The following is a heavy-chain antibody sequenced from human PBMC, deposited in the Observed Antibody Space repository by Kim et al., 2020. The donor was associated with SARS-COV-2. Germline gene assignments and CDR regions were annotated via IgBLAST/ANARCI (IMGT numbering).Heavy chain of an antibody. J-gene: IGHJ4*02. V-gene: IGHV3-7*03. CDR3: AGYWYYYDSSGPFDY. D-gene: IGHD3-22*01. Sequence: DSVQGRFPISRDNAKNSLYLQMNSLRAEDTAVYYCAGYWYYYDSSGPFDYWGQGTLVTVSS.